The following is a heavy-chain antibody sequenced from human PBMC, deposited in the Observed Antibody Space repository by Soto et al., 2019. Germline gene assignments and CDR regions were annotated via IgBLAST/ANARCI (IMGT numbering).Heavy chain of an antibody. Sequence: SETLSLTCTVSGGSISSYYWSWIRQPPGKGLEWIGYIYYSGRTNYNPSLKSRVPISVDTSKNQFSLKLSSVTAADTAVYYWARDRIYGDEWGADAFDIWGQGTMVTVSS. CDR3: ARDRIYGDEWGADAFDI. CDR2: IYYSGRT. CDR1: GGSISSYY. D-gene: IGHD4-17*01. J-gene: IGHJ3*02. V-gene: IGHV4-59*01.